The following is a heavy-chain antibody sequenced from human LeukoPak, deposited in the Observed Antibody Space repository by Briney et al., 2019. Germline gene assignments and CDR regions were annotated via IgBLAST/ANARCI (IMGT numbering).Heavy chain of an antibody. D-gene: IGHD5-12*01. Sequence: SETLSLTRTVSVYSISSGYYWGWIRQPPGKGLEWIGSTYHCGSTYYNPALKSRVTISVDMSKNQFSLKLSSVTAADTAVYYCARMVRRLERLNIGGSSDYATIYYFDYWGQGTLVTVSS. J-gene: IGHJ4*02. CDR2: TYHCGST. CDR1: VYSISSGYY. V-gene: IGHV4-38-2*02. CDR3: ARMVRRLERLNIGGSSDYATIYYFDY.